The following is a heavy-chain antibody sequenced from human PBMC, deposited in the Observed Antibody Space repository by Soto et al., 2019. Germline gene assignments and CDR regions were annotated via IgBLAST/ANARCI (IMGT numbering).Heavy chain of an antibody. V-gene: IGHV4-30-4*01. CDR2: IYYSGST. J-gene: IGHJ4*02. D-gene: IGHD3-16*01. Sequence: QVQLQESGPGLVKPSQTLSLTCTVSGGSISSGDYYWSWIRQPPGKALEWIGYIYYSGSTYYNPSLKSRVTKSVDTSKNQFSLKLSSVTAADTAVYYCARGASPGGGEDYWGQGTLVTVSS. CDR1: GGSISSGDYY. CDR3: ARGASPGGGEDY.